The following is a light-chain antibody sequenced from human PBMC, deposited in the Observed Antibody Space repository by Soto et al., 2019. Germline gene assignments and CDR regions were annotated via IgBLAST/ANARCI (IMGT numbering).Light chain of an antibody. CDR1: QSVSSSY. CDR3: QQYGSSPGT. V-gene: IGKV3-20*01. J-gene: IGKJ1*01. CDR2: GAS. Sequence: EIVLTQSAGTLSLSPGERATLSCRASQSVSSSYLAWYQQKPGQAPRLLIYGASSRATGIPDRFSGSGSGTDFTLTISRLEPEDFALYYCQQYGSSPGTFGQGTKVDIK.